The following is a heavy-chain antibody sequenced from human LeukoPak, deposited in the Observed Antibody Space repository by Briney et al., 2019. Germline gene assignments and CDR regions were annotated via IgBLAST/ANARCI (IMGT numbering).Heavy chain of an antibody. V-gene: IGHV1-69*01. J-gene: IGHJ6*02. Sequence: SVKVSCKASGGTFSSYAISWVRQAPGQGLEWMGGIIPFFGTANYAQKFQGRVTIIAAESTSTAYMELSSLRSEDTAVYYCAREPLNCSSTSCYSYYYYYGMDVWGQGTTVTVSS. CDR2: IIPFFGTA. D-gene: IGHD2-2*01. CDR1: GGTFSSYA. CDR3: AREPLNCSSTSCYSYYYYYGMDV.